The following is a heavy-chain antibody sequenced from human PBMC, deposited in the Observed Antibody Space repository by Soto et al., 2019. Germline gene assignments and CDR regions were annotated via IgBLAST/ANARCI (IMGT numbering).Heavy chain of an antibody. CDR1: GFTFGSYW. J-gene: IGHJ6*02. CDR2: VKYDGSQT. CDR3: TRDFQGPLDYGMDV. V-gene: IGHV3-7*01. D-gene: IGHD1-1*01. Sequence: GSLRLSCADSGFTFGSYWMSWVRQAPGQGLEWVANVKYDGSQTYYVGSVKGRFTISRDNAKNSLYLQMNSLRAEDTAVYYCTRDFQGPLDYGMDVWGQGTTVTVSS.